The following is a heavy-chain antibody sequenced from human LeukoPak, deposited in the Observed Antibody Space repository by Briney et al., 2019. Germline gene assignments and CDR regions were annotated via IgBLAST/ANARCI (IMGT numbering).Heavy chain of an antibody. Sequence: SETLSLTCTVSGGSISSYYWSWIRQPPGKGLEWIGYIYYSGSTNYNPSLKSRVTISVDTSKNQFSLKLSSVTAADTAVYYCARQLRSYSAFDIWGQGTMVTVSS. J-gene: IGHJ3*02. CDR2: IYYSGST. CDR1: GGSISSYY. D-gene: IGHD1-26*01. V-gene: IGHV4-59*01. CDR3: ARQLRSYSAFDI.